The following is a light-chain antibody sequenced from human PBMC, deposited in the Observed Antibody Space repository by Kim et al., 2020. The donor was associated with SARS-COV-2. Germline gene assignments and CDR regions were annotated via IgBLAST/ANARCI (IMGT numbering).Light chain of an antibody. CDR3: QQTYSTSHT. J-gene: IGKJ1*01. Sequence: ASVGDRVTIACRTSQCIVSHLNWYQHKPVKAPKLLIYAASILQVGVPSRFTGSGSGSDFTLAISSLQPEDFATYYCQQTYSTSHTFGQGTKVDIK. CDR1: QCIVSH. V-gene: IGKV1-39*01. CDR2: AAS.